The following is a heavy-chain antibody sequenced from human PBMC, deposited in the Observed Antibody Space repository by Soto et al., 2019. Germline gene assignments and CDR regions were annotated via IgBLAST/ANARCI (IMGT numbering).Heavy chain of an antibody. D-gene: IGHD3-10*01. J-gene: IGHJ4*02. CDR3: AKDARARIGLGGSGADY. V-gene: IGHV3-23*01. CDR2: ISGSGATT. Sequence: EVQLLESGGGLVQPGGSLRLSCAASGFTFSNYAMSWVRQAPGKGLEWVSVISGSGATTYYADSVKGRFTLSRDNSKSTLDLQMNSLRAEDTAVYYCAKDARARIGLGGSGADYWGQGTLVTVSS. CDR1: GFTFSNYA.